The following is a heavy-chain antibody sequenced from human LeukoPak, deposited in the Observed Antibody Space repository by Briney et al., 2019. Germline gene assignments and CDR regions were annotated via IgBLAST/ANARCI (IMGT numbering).Heavy chain of an antibody. CDR3: AREGSTVVYPTFVDY. CDR1: GGSISSSSYY. Sequence: SETLSLTCTVSGGSISSSSYYWGWIRQPPGKGLEWIGSIYYSGSTYYNPSLKSRVTISVDTSKNQFSLKLSSVTAADTAVYYYAREGSTVVYPTFVDYWGQGTLVTVSS. V-gene: IGHV4-39*07. D-gene: IGHD4-23*01. CDR2: IYYSGST. J-gene: IGHJ4*02.